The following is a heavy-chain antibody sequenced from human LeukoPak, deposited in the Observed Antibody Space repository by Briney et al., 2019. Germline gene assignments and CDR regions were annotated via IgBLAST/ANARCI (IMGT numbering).Heavy chain of an antibody. V-gene: IGHV1-2*02. CDR2: INPNSGGT. CDR1: GYTFTGYC. D-gene: IGHD6-19*01. CDR3: ARVGAVVGTPPDY. Sequence: ASVKVSCKASGYTFTGYCMHWVRQAPGQGLEWMGWINPNSGGTNYAQKFQGRVTMTRDTSISTAYMELSRLRSDDTAVYYCARVGAVVGTPPDYWGQGTLVTVSS. J-gene: IGHJ4*02.